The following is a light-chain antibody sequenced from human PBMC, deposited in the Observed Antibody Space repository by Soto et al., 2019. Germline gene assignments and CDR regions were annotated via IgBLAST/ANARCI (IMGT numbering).Light chain of an antibody. CDR2: EVS. CDR1: SSDFGAYNY. V-gene: IGLV2-14*01. Sequence: QSALTQPASVSGSPGQSITISCTGTSSDFGAYNYVSWYQQHPGKAPKLMISEVSKRPSGVSNRFSGSKSGNTASLTISGLQDEDEAHYYCSSFTSSNTVVFGGGTKVTVL. CDR3: SSFTSSNTVV. J-gene: IGLJ2*01.